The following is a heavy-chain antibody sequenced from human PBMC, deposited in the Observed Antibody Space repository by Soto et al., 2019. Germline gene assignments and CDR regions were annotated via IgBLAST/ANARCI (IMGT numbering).Heavy chain of an antibody. Sequence: QLQLQESGPGLVKPSETLSLTCTVSGGSISSSSYYWGWIRQPPGKGLEWIGSIYYSGSTYYNPSLKSRVTISVDTSKTQFSLKLSSVTAADTAVYYCASLGYCSSTSCYGIDYWGQGTLVTVSS. V-gene: IGHV4-39*01. CDR2: IYYSGST. CDR3: ASLGYCSSTSCYGIDY. D-gene: IGHD2-2*01. CDR1: GGSISSSSYY. J-gene: IGHJ4*02.